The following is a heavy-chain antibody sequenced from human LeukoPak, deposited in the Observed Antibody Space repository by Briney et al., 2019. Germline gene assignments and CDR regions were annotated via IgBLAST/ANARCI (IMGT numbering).Heavy chain of an antibody. V-gene: IGHV4-59*12. J-gene: IGHJ3*01. CDR3: ARDQVYRSSWGHDAFDV. Sequence: SETLSLTCTVSGGSISSYYWSWIRQPPGKGLEWIGYIYYSGSTNYNPSLKSRVTMSVDMSKNQFSLKLTSVTAADTAVYYCARDQVYRSSWGHDAFDVWGQGTMVTVSS. D-gene: IGHD6-13*01. CDR1: GGSISSYY. CDR2: IYYSGST.